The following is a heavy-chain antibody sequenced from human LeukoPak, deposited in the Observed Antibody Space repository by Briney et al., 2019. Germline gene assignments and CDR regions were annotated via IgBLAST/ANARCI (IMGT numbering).Heavy chain of an antibody. CDR1: GYTFTGYY. J-gene: IGHJ4*02. CDR3: ARRCSSTSCYDY. V-gene: IGHV1-2*02. Sequence: ASVQVSCKASGYTFTGYYMHWVRQAPGQGLEWMGWINPNSGGTNYAQKFQGRVTMTRDTSISTAYMELSRLRSYDTAVSYCARRCSSTSCYDYWGQGTLVTVSA. D-gene: IGHD2-2*01. CDR2: INPNSGGT.